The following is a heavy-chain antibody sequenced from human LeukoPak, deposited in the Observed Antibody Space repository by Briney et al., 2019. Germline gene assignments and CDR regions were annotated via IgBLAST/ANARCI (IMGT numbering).Heavy chain of an antibody. CDR2: ISSSGSTI. Sequence: GGSLRLSCAASGFTFSDYYMSWLRQAPGKGLEWVSYISSSGSTIYYADSVKGRFIISRDNAKNSLYLQMNSLRAEDTAVYYCARGFTYYYDSSGYYEGDYWGQGTLVTVSS. V-gene: IGHV3-11*04. J-gene: IGHJ4*02. D-gene: IGHD3-22*01. CDR3: ARGFTYYYDSSGYYEGDY. CDR1: GFTFSDYY.